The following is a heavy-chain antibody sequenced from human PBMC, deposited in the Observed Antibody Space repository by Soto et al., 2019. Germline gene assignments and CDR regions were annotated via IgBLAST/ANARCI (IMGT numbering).Heavy chain of an antibody. V-gene: IGHV4-34*01. Sequence: SETLSLTCAVYGGSFSGYYWSWIRQPPGKGLEWIGEINHSGSTNYNPSLKSRVTISVDTSKNQFSLKLSSVTAADTAVYYCARGLATQGWFDPWGQGTLVTVSS. J-gene: IGHJ5*02. CDR1: GGSFSGYY. CDR2: INHSGST. D-gene: IGHD2-15*01. CDR3: ARGLATQGWFDP.